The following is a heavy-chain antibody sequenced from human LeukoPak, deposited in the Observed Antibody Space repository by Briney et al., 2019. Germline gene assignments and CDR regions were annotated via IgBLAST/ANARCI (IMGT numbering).Heavy chain of an antibody. CDR2: IYYSGST. CDR3: ARDRYYYDSSGYYVFDY. CDR1: GGSISSYY. J-gene: IGHJ4*02. D-gene: IGHD3-22*01. Sequence: RPSETLSLTCTVSGGSISSYYWSWIRQPPGKGLEWIGYIYYSGSTNYNPSLKSRVTISVDTSKNQFSLKLSSVTAADTAVYYCARDRYYYDSSGYYVFDYWGQGTLVTVSS. V-gene: IGHV4-59*01.